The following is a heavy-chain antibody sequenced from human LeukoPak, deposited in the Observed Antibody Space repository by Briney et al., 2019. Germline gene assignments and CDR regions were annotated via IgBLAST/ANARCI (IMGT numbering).Heavy chain of an antibody. D-gene: IGHD2-2*01. CDR1: GFRFRSYA. J-gene: IGHJ3*02. Sequence: GGSLRLSCAASGFRFRSYAMDWVRQAPGKGLEWVSAISTGGDRAYYADSVKGRFTTSRDNSRNTLYLQLNSLRAEDTAIYYCAVDCSSPSCYGQSAFDIWGQGTMVTVSS. V-gene: IGHV3-23*01. CDR2: ISTGGDRA. CDR3: AVDCSSPSCYGQSAFDI.